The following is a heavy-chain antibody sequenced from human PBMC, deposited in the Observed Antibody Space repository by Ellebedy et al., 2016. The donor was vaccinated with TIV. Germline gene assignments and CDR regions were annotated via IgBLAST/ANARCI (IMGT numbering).Heavy chain of an antibody. CDR1: GFTFGGHS. CDR3: TRARVYSNGWYYPDF. D-gene: IGHD6-19*01. Sequence: PGGSLRLSCAASGFTFGGHSMTWVRQAPGKGLEWISAVSSSSSAIFYADSVKGRFSISRDNARNSLYLQMNTLRDEDTDVYYCTRARVYSNGWYYPDFWGQGTLVAVSS. V-gene: IGHV3-48*02. J-gene: IGHJ4*02. CDR2: VSSSSSAI.